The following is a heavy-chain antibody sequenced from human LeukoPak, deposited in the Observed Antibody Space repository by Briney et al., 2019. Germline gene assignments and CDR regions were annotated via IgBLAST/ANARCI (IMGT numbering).Heavy chain of an antibody. CDR3: ARVTSRKVTATDAFDI. CDR2: VYYSGTT. Sequence: SETLSLTCSVSGGSISSSVYFWGWVRQPPGKGLEWIGSVYYSGTTYYNPSLKTRVTISVDTSKNQFSLNLRSVTAADTALYYCARVTSRKVTATDAFDIWGQGTMVTVSS. D-gene: IGHD2-21*02. CDR1: GGSISSSVYF. V-gene: IGHV4-39*01. J-gene: IGHJ3*02.